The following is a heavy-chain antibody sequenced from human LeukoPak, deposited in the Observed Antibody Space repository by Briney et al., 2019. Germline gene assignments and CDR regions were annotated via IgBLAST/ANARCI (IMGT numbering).Heavy chain of an antibody. CDR1: GYSFKSYW. Sequence: GESLKISCKGSGYSFKSYWIAWVRQMPGKGLEWMGIIYPGDSETRYSPSFQDQVTISVDKSLSTAYVQWSSLKASDTAMYSCARHLSSITSSPNYWGQGTLVTVSS. CDR3: ARHLSSITSSPNY. V-gene: IGHV5-51*01. CDR2: IYPGDSET. J-gene: IGHJ4*02. D-gene: IGHD3-10*01.